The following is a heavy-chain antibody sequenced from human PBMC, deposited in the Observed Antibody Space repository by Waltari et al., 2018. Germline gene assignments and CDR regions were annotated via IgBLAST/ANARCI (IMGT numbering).Heavy chain of an antibody. CDR1: GFTFSIYA. CDR2: ISDSGGRT. CDR3: AKDPATELH. Sequence: EVQLVESGGGLVQPGGSLRLSCAASGFTFSIYAMNWFRQAPGKGLEWVSGISDSGGRTYYADSVKGRFTISRDNSKNTLYRQMISLRSEDTAVYYCAKDPATELHWGQGTLVTVSA. V-gene: IGHV3-23*04. D-gene: IGHD1-7*01. J-gene: IGHJ4*02.